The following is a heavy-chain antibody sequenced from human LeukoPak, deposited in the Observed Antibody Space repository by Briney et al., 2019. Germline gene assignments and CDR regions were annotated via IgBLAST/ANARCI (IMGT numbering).Heavy chain of an antibody. V-gene: IGHV3-30-3*01. Sequence: PGRSLRLSCAASGFTFSSYAMHWVRQAPGKGLEWVAVISYDGSNKYYADSVKGRFTISRDNSKNTLYLQMNSLRAEDTALYYCARGHCSSTSCYPNTAIDYWGQGTLVTVSS. CDR1: GFTFSSYA. CDR2: ISYDGSNK. J-gene: IGHJ4*02. CDR3: ARGHCSSTSCYPNTAIDY. D-gene: IGHD2-2*01.